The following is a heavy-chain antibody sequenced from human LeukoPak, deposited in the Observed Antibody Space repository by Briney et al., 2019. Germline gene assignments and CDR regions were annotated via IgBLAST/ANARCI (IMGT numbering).Heavy chain of an antibody. J-gene: IGHJ4*02. Sequence: PGASVKVSCKASGYTFTSYYMHWVRQAPGQGLEWMGIINPSGGSTSYAQKFQGRVTMTRDTSTSTAYMELRSLRSDDTAVYYCARDSVSYYFDYWGQGTLVTVSS. CDR3: ARDSVSYYFDY. CDR2: INPSGGST. D-gene: IGHD2-8*01. CDR1: GYTFTSYY. V-gene: IGHV1-46*01.